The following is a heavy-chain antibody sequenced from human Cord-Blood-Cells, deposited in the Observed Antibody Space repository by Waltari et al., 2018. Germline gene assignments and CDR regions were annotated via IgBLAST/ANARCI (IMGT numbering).Heavy chain of an antibody. CDR3: ARGAPKYSSSSAFDI. CDR1: GYTFTGYY. D-gene: IGHD6-6*01. V-gene: IGHV1-2*02. Sequence: QVQLVQSGAEVKKPGASVKVSCKASGYTFTGYYMHWVRQAPGQGLAWMGWINPNSGGTNYAQKFQGRVTMTRDTSISTAYMELSRLRSDDTAVYYCARGAPKYSSSSAFDIWGQGTMVTVSS. CDR2: INPNSGGT. J-gene: IGHJ3*02.